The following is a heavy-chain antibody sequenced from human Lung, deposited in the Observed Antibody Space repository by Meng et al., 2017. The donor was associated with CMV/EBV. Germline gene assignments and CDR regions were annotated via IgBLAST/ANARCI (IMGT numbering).Heavy chain of an antibody. CDR3: TTGGGGSHGYPYYFDY. Sequence: GGSLRLSCTASGFNFVDYAMSWVRQAPGKGPEWLGFIRSEGYGGTREYAASVKGRFTISRDDSKSIAYLQMDSLNTEDTALYYCTTGGGGSHGYPYYFDYWGKGALVTVSS. D-gene: IGHD5-18*01. V-gene: IGHV3-49*04. CDR2: IRSEGYGGTR. CDR1: GFNFVDYA. J-gene: IGHJ4*02.